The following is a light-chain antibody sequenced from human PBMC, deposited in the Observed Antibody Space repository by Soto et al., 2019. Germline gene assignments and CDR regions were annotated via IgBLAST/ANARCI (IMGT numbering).Light chain of an antibody. J-gene: IGLJ1*01. CDR3: SSYTSSSILYV. CDR2: DVS. V-gene: IGLV2-14*01. CDR1: SSDVGGYNY. Sequence: QSVLTQPASVSGSPGQSITISCTGTSSDVGGYNYVSWYQQHPGKAPKLMIYDVSNRPSGVSNRFSGSKSGNTASLTISGLQAEDEADYYCSSYTSSSILYVFGAGNKVTVL.